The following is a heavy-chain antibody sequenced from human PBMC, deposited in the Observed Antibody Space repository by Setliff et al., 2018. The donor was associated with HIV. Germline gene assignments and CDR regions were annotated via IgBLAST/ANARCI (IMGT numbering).Heavy chain of an antibody. Sequence: SETLSLTCAVSGGSISSSNWWSWVRQPPGRGLEWIGEIYHSGGTNYNPSLKSRVTISLDKSKNHFSLELRSVTAADTAVYYCAREISRHSGYEGRMDYFDYWGQGTRVTVSS. J-gene: IGHJ4*02. CDR3: AREISRHSGYEGRMDYFDY. CDR2: IYHSGGT. D-gene: IGHD5-12*01. V-gene: IGHV4-4*02. CDR1: GGSISSSNW.